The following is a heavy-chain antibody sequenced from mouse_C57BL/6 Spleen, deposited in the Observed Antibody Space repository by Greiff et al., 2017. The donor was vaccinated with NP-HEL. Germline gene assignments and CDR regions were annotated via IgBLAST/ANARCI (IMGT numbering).Heavy chain of an antibody. Sequence: VQLQQSGPELVKPGASVKISCKASGYAFSSSWMNWVKQRPGKGLEWIGRIYPGDGDPNYNGKFKGKATLTADKSSSTAYMQLSSLTSEDSAVYFCASGTARATDYWGQGTTLTVSS. CDR2: IYPGDGDP. CDR1: GYAFSSSW. CDR3: ASGTARATDY. J-gene: IGHJ2*01. D-gene: IGHD3-1*01. V-gene: IGHV1-82*01.